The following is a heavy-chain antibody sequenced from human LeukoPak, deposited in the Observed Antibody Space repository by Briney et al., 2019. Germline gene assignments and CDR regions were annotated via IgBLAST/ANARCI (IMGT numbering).Heavy chain of an antibody. D-gene: IGHD2-21*02. V-gene: IGHV3-73*01. CDR1: AFTLSGFT. J-gene: IGHJ4*02. CDR2: LPGKTNNYAT. Sequence: GGSLRLSCAASAFTLSGFTMHWIRQASGKGLEWLGRLPGKTNNYATEAASVRGRFTISRDDSKNTVYLQMNSLRAEDTAVYYCEKRGDKLDLIWGQGTLVTVSS. CDR3: EKRGDKLDLI.